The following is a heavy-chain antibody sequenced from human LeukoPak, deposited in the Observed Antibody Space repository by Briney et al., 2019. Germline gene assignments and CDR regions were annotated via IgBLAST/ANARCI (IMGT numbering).Heavy chain of an antibody. CDR2: IIAYNGNT. V-gene: IGHV1-18*01. J-gene: IGHJ4*02. D-gene: IGHD6-13*01. CDR1: GYTFTSYG. CDR3: ARDLGRILYSSSWDFDY. Sequence: ASVKVSCKASGYTFTSYGISWVRQAPGQGLEWVGWIIAYNGNTNYAQKLQGTVTMTTDTSTSTAYMELRRLRSDDTAVYYCARDLGRILYSSSWDFDYWGQGTLVTVSS.